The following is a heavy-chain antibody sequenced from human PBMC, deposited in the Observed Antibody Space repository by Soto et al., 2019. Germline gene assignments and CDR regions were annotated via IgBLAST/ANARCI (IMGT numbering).Heavy chain of an antibody. Sequence: QVQLVESGGGVVQPGRSLRLSCASSGFTFSRYGMHWVRQAPGKGLEWVGVIWVDGSSQFYADSVKGRFTVSRDNSTNTLYLQMNSLRAEDTAVYYCARDRLQQLGPPYAYYDMDVWGKGTTVTVSS. D-gene: IGHD6-13*01. V-gene: IGHV3-33*01. J-gene: IGHJ6*03. CDR3: ARDRLQQLGPPYAYYDMDV. CDR1: GFTFSRYG. CDR2: IWVDGSSQ.